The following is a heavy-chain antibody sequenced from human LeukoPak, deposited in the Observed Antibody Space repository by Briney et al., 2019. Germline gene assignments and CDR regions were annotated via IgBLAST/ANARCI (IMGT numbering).Heavy chain of an antibody. Sequence: SETLSLTCTVSGGSISSYYWSWVRQPPGKGLEWIGYIYTSGSTNYNPSLKRRVIISVDTSKNQFSLKLSSVTAADTAVYYCARRGGSERYYFDYWGQGTLVTVSS. CDR2: IYTSGST. CDR1: GGSISSYY. D-gene: IGHD6-25*01. J-gene: IGHJ4*02. CDR3: ARRGGSERYYFDY. V-gene: IGHV4-4*09.